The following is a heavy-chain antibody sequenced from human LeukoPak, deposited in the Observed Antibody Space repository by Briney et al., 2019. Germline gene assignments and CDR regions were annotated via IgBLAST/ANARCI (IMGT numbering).Heavy chain of an antibody. CDR3: ARGQGSFPMVRGVLDY. Sequence: GASVKVSCKASGGTFSSYAISWVRQAPGQGLEWMGGIIPIFGTANYAQKFQGRVTITADESTSTAYMELSSLRSEDTAVYYCARGQGSFPMVRGVLDYWGQGTLVTVSS. D-gene: IGHD3-10*01. CDR2: IIPIFGTA. J-gene: IGHJ4*02. CDR1: GGTFSSYA. V-gene: IGHV1-69*13.